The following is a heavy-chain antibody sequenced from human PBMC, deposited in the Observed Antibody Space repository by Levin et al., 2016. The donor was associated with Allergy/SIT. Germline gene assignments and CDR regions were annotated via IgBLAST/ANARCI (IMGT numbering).Heavy chain of an antibody. CDR2: IDVGSGNT. V-gene: IGHV1-58*01. CDR3: AAQWGTVETPATQNWFDP. D-gene: IGHD1-26*01. CDR1: GFTLSRST. Sequence: SVKVSCKASGFTLSRSTVHWVRQARGQGLEWIGWIDVGSGNTNYAKKFQERVTITRDMSTNTAYLELSSLRSEDTVVYFCAAQWGTVETPATQNWFDPWGQGTRVIVSP. J-gene: IGHJ5*02.